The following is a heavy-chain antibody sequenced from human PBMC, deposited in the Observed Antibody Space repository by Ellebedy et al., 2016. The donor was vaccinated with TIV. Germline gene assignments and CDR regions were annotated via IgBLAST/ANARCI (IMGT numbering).Heavy chain of an antibody. CDR1: GFTFSSYA. D-gene: IGHD1-7*01. CDR3: AKDLTGTTTPFLFTGY. CDR2: ISGSGGST. Sequence: PGGSLRLSCAASGFTFSSYAMSWVRQAPGKGLEWVSAISGSGGSTYYADSVKGRFTISRDNSKNTLYLQMNSLRAEDTAVYYCAKDLTGTTTPFLFTGYWGQGTLVTVSS. V-gene: IGHV3-23*01. J-gene: IGHJ4*02.